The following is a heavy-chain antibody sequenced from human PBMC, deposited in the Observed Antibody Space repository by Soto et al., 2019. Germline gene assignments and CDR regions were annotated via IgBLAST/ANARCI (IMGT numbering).Heavy chain of an antibody. V-gene: IGHV4-39*01. CDR2: IYYSGST. J-gene: IGHJ5*02. CDR1: GGSISSSSYY. CDR3: ARQHGGMTTVTKNWFDP. Sequence: TLSLTCTVSGGSISSSSYYWGWIRQPPGKGLEWIGSIYYSGSTYYNPSLKSRVTISVDTSKNQFSLKLSSVTAADTAVYYCARQHGGMTTVTKNWFDPWGQGTLVTVSS. D-gene: IGHD4-17*01.